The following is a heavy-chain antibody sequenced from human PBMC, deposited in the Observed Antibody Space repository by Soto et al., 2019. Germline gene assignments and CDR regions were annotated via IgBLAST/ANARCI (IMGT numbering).Heavy chain of an antibody. CDR2: INHSGST. CDR3: ARHQSSSGGFDY. J-gene: IGHJ4*02. V-gene: IGHV4-34*01. D-gene: IGHD6-6*01. Sequence: SETLSLTWAVYGGSFSGYYWSWIRQPPGKGLEWIGEINHSGSTNYNPSLKSRVTISVDTSKNQFSLKLSSVTAADTAVYYCARHQSSSGGFDYWGQGTLVTVSS. CDR1: GGSFSGYY.